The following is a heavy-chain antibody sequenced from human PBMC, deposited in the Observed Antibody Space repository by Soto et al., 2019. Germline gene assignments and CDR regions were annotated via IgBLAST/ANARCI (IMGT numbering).Heavy chain of an antibody. Sequence: GSLRLSCVASGFTFSNYNMNWVRQAPGKGLEWVSHISGTGVYIHYADAVKGRFTISRDNAKSSVYLQMNSLRTEDTAVYYCAREGALKPFSSWGQGALVTVSS. CDR2: ISGTGVYI. CDR3: AREGALKPFSS. CDR1: GFTFSNYN. V-gene: IGHV3-21*01. J-gene: IGHJ5*02.